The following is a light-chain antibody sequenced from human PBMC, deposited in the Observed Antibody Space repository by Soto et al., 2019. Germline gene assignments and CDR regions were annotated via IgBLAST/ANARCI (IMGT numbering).Light chain of an antibody. Sequence: DIVLTQSPGTLSLSPGERATLSCRASQSVGDTYLAWYQQKPGQAPRLLMYSTSIRATGIPDRFSGSASGADFTLTIDRLEPEDFAVYYCQLYGNSPPFGQGTRLEIK. CDR2: STS. J-gene: IGKJ5*01. CDR1: QSVGDTY. V-gene: IGKV3-20*01. CDR3: QLYGNSPP.